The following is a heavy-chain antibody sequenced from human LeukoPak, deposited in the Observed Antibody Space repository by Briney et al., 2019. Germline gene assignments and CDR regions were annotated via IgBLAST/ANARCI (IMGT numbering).Heavy chain of an antibody. CDR3: ARGGTGHIDY. D-gene: IGHD1-26*01. CDR1: GCSISSGGYY. Sequence: SQTLSLTCTVSGCSISSGGYYWSWIRQPPGKGLEWIGGINHSGSTNYNPSLKSRVTISVDTSKNQFSLKMNSVTAADTAVYYCARGGTGHIDYWGQGALVTVSS. CDR2: INHSGST. J-gene: IGHJ4*02. V-gene: IGHV4-39*07.